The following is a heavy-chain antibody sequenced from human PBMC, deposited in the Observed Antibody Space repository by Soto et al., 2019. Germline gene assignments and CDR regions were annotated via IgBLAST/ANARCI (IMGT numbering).Heavy chain of an antibody. Sequence: PGGSLRLSCAASGFTFSSYAMSWVRQAPGKGLEWVSAISGSGGSTYYADSVKGRFTISRDNSKNTLYLQMNSLRAEDTAVYYCAKGYQDIVVVPAAARYSSSWSADYWGQGTLVTVSS. D-gene: IGHD2-2*01. CDR3: AKGYQDIVVVPAAARYSSSWSADY. CDR2: ISGSGGST. V-gene: IGHV3-23*01. CDR1: GFTFSSYA. J-gene: IGHJ4*02.